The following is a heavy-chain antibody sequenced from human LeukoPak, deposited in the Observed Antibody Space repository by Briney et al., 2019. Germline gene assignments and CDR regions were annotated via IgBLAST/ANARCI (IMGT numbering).Heavy chain of an antibody. Sequence: PGGSLRLSCAASGFTFSSYAMSWVRQAPGKGLEWVSAISGSGGSTYYADSVKGRFTISRDNSKNTLYLQMNSLRAEDTAVYYRATLDGIAVAATFDYWGQGTLVTVSS. CDR2: ISGSGGST. V-gene: IGHV3-23*01. J-gene: IGHJ4*02. CDR1: GFTFSSYA. D-gene: IGHD6-19*01. CDR3: ATLDGIAVAATFDY.